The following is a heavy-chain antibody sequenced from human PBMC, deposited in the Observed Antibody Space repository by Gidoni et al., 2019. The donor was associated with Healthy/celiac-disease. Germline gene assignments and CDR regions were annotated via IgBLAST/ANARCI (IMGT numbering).Heavy chain of an antibody. D-gene: IGHD3-22*01. J-gene: IGHJ4*02. CDR2: LSYDGSSK. CDR1: GFTFSSYA. Sequence: QVQVVESGGGVVQPGRSLRLPCAASGFTFSSYAMHWVRQGPGKGLELVAVLSYDGSSKCYADAVKVRFTISRDNSKNTLYLQMNSLRAEDTAVYFCARAPGWGSSGYSYFDYWGQGTLVTVSS. CDR3: ARAPGWGSSGYSYFDY. V-gene: IGHV3-30-3*01.